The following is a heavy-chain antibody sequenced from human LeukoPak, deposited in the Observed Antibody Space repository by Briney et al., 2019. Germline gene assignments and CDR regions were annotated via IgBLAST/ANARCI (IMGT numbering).Heavy chain of an antibody. D-gene: IGHD2-15*01. CDR3: ARIVGCYSHDS. V-gene: IGHV4-59*08. J-gene: IGHJ4*02. CDR2: IYGSGST. Sequence: SETLSLTCTVSGDSLSSHYWSWIRQPPGKGLEWIGYIYGSGSTHYHPSLRSRVTISEDTSKKQFSLKLTSVTAADTAVYYGARIVGCYSHDSWGQRTLVTVYS. CDR1: GDSLSSHY.